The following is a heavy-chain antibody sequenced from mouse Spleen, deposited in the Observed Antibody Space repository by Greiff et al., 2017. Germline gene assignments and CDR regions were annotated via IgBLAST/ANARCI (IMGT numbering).Heavy chain of an antibody. V-gene: IGHV1-50*01. D-gene: IGHD6-1*01. J-gene: IGHJ1*03. CDR3: ARPAGRRWYFDV. CDR1: GYTFTSYW. CDR2: IDPSDSYT. Sequence: QVQLQQPGAELVKPGASVKLSCKASGYTFTSYWMQWVKQRPGQGLEWIGEIDPSDSYTNYNQKFKGKATLTVDTSSSTAYMQLSSLTSEDSAVYYCARPAGRRWYFDVWGTGTTVTVSS.